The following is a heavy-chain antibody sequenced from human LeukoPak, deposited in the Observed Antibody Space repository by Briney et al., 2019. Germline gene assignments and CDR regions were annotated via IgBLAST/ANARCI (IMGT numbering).Heavy chain of an antibody. CDR2: VHLDGRT. CDR1: GGSVINTNW. D-gene: IGHD3-3*01. J-gene: IGHJ4*02. V-gene: IGHV4-4*02. Sequence: NSSGTLSLTCGVSGGSVINTNWWPWVRQPPGKGLEWIGEVHLDGRTNYNPSLESRLTMSVDVSENQVSLKLTSVTAADTAAYYCAREGGFYRPLDYSGQGTLVTVSS. CDR3: AREGGFYRPLDY.